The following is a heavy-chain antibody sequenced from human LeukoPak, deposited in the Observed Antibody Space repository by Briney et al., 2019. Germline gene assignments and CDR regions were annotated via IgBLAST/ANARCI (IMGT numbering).Heavy chain of an antibody. J-gene: IGHJ4*02. CDR1: GFTFRTSS. V-gene: IGHV3-48*02. D-gene: IGHD3-22*01. CDR2: INSRSDTR. CDR3: ARDSAPITMVVEVPAGFDY. Sequence: GGSLRLSCEASGFTFRTSSMNWVRQAPGRGLEWVSYINSRSDTRYYADSVKGRFTISRDNAKNSLYLQMNSLRDDDTAMYYCARDSAPITMVVEVPAGFDYWGQGTQVTVSS.